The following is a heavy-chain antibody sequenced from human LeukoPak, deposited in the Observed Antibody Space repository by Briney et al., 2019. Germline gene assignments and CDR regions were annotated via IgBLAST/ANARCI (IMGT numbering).Heavy chain of an antibody. V-gene: IGHV5-51*01. CDR3: ARSLRWLPYYFDY. CDR1: W. Sequence: WIGWVRQMPGKGVEWMGIIYHGDSDTRYSPSFQGQVTISADKSISTAYLQWSSLKASDTAMYYCARSLRWLPYYFDYWGQGTLVTVSS. D-gene: IGHD5-24*01. CDR2: IYHGDSDT. J-gene: IGHJ4*02.